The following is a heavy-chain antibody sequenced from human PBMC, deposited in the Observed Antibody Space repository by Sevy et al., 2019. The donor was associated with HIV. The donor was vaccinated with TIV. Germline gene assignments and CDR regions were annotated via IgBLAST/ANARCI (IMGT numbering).Heavy chain of an antibody. CDR3: ARDRYYYDKPAFDI. D-gene: IGHD3-22*01. Sequence: GGSLRLSCVASGFTFSSYSMNWVRQAPGKGLEWVSSISSSSSYIYYADSVKGRFTISRDNAKNSLYLQMNSLRAEDTAVYYCARDRYYYDKPAFDIWGQGTMVTVSS. CDR1: GFTFSSYS. J-gene: IGHJ3*02. CDR2: ISSSSSYI. V-gene: IGHV3-21*01.